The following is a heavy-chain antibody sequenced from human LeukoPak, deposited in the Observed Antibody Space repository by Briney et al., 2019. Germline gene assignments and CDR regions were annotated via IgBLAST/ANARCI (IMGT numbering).Heavy chain of an antibody. CDR1: GFSVSSCW. Sequence: GGSLRLSCAASGFSVSSCWMHWVRQAPGKGLVWVSRINGDGSSTSYADSVRGRFTISRDNAKSTVYLQMNSLRAEDTAVYYCARAVSGHHGMFDYWGQGTLVTVSS. V-gene: IGHV3-74*01. J-gene: IGHJ4*02. CDR2: INGDGSST. D-gene: IGHD1-26*01. CDR3: ARAVSGHHGMFDY.